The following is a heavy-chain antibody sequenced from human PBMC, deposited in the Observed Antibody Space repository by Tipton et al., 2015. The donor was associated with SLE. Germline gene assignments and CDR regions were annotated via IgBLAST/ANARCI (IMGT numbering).Heavy chain of an antibody. D-gene: IGHD6-6*01. CDR2: ISSSGSTI. Sequence: SLRLSCAASGFTFSDYYMSWIRQAPGKGLEWVSYISSSGSTIYYADSVKGRFTISRDNAKNSQYLQMNSLRAEDTALYYCAKGAYSSSHFDYWGQGTLVTVSS. CDR1: GFTFSDYY. V-gene: IGHV3-11*01. CDR3: AKGAYSSSHFDY. J-gene: IGHJ4*02.